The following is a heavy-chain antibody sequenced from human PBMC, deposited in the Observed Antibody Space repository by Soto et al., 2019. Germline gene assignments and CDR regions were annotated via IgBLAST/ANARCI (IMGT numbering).Heavy chain of an antibody. CDR2: IKSKTDGGTT. V-gene: IGHV3-15*01. CDR1: GFTFSNAL. J-gene: IGHJ3*02. CDR3: TTEFPPTHQPAAEYQGNAFDI. D-gene: IGHD2-2*01. Sequence: PGGSQILSCASSGFTFSNALRSLIRPAPGKGLEWVGRIKSKTDGGTTDYAAPVKGRLTISRDDSKNTLYLQMNSLKIEDTAVYYCTTEFPPTHQPAAEYQGNAFDIWGQGTMVTVSS.